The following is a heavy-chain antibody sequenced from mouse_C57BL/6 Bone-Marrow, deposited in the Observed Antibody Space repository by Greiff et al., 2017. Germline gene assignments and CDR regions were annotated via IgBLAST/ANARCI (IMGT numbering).Heavy chain of an antibody. V-gene: IGHV1-81*01. CDR2: IYPRSGNT. J-gene: IGHJ2*01. D-gene: IGHD1-1*01. CDR3: ARSITTVVARAY. CDR1: GYTFTSYG. Sequence: VQRVESGAELARPGASVKLSCKASGYTFTSYGISWVKQRTGQGLEWIGEIYPRSGNTYYNEKFKGKATLTADKSSSTAYMELRSLTSEDSAVYFCARSITTVVARAYWGQGTTLTVSS.